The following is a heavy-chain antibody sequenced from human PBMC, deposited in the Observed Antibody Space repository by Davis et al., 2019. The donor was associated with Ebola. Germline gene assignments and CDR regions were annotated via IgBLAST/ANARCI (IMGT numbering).Heavy chain of an antibody. J-gene: IGHJ5*02. CDR3: AKVHPPTTVTTGWFDP. CDR2: ISVRSIA. Sequence: PLGSLRLTCAASAFIFSSSAMSWVRQAPGKGLEWVSSISVRSIAYHSDSVKGRFTISRDNSKNTLYLQMNSLRAEDTAVYYCAKVHPPTTVTTGWFDPWGQGTLVTVSS. V-gene: IGHV3-23*01. D-gene: IGHD4-17*01. CDR1: AFIFSSSA.